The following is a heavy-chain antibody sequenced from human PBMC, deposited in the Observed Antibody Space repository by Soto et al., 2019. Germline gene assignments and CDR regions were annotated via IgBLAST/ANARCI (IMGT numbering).Heavy chain of an antibody. Sequence: EVQLVESGGGLVQPGGSLRLSCAASGFTFSSYSMHWVRQAPGKGLEWISYISSKTNTIYYADTVKGRFTISRDNAKNSLDLQMDSLSAEDTAVYYCARDGQYYDYILGGYRSSGFDSWGQGTLVTVPS. D-gene: IGHD3-16*02. CDR2: ISSKTNTI. CDR3: ARDGQYYDYILGGYRSSGFDS. J-gene: IGHJ4*02. V-gene: IGHV3-48*01. CDR1: GFTFSSYS.